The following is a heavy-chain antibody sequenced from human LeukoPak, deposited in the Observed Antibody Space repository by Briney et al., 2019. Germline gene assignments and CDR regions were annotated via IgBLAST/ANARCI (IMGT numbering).Heavy chain of an antibody. J-gene: IGHJ4*02. V-gene: IGHV5-51*01. CDR3: ARHGRYYYESCGYGGSGEY. CDR2: IYPGDSDT. CDR1: EYSFTSYW. Sequence: GESLKISCKGSEYSFTSYWIGWVRQMPGKGLEWMGIIYPGDSDTRYCPSFQGQVTISADKSISTAYLQWSSLKASDTAMYYCARHGRYYYESCGYGGSGEYWGQGTLVTVSS. D-gene: IGHD3-22*01.